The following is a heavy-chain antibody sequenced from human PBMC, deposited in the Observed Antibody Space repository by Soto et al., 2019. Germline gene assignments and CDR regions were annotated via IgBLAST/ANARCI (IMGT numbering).Heavy chain of an antibody. V-gene: IGHV3-23*01. J-gene: IGHJ4*02. CDR2: MSGSSSTT. Sequence: GGSLRLSCAASGLTFSNYAMSWVRQAPGGGLEWVSSMSGSSSTTYYADSVRGRFTISRDRSKNTLYLQMSSLRAEDTALYYCAKNQERELPRVIDFWGQGTLVT. D-gene: IGHD1-7*01. CDR3: AKNQERELPRVIDF. CDR1: GLTFSNYA.